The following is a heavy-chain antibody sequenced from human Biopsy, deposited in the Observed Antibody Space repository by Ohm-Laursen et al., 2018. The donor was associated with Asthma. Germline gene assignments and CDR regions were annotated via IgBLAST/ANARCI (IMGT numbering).Heavy chain of an antibody. CDR1: GYSLTDLS. CDR3: ASDFPKDYVRYNFQF. D-gene: IGHD4-17*01. V-gene: IGHV1-24*01. J-gene: IGHJ4*02. Sequence: SVKVSCKLSGYSLTDLSMHWVRQAPGRGLEWMGGHDHEEGGTVNARRFQGRVTMTEDTSTDTAYMELSSLSSDDTAVYYCASDFPKDYVRYNFQFWGQGTLVTVSS. CDR2: HDHEEGGT.